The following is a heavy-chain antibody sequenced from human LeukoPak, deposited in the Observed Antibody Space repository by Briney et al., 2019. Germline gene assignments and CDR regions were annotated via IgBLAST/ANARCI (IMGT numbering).Heavy chain of an antibody. CDR1: GGSISNNY. CDR2: IYYSGST. CDR3: ARASGNYYYYGMDV. Sequence: PSETLSLTCTVPGGSISNNYWSWIRQPPGKGLEWIGYIYYSGSTKYNPSLNSRVTISVDTSKNQFSLKLSSVTAADTAVYYCARASGNYYYYGMDVWGQGTTVTVSS. V-gene: IGHV4-59*01. J-gene: IGHJ6*02.